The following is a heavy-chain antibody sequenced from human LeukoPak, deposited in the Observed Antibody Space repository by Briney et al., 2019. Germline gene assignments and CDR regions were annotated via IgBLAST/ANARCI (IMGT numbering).Heavy chain of an antibody. V-gene: IGHV1-18*04. CDR3: ARDQRGYYDSSGYYF. J-gene: IGHJ4*02. D-gene: IGHD3-22*01. CDR2: ISAYNGNT. Sequence: ASVKVSCKTSGYTFTSYYMHWVRQAPGQGLEWMGWISAYNGNTNYAQKLQGRVTMTTDTSTSTAYMELRSLRSDDTAVYYCARDQRGYYDSSGYYFWGQGTLVTVSS. CDR1: GYTFTSYY.